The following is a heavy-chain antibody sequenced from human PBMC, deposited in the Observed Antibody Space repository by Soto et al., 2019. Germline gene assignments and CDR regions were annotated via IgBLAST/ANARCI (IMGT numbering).Heavy chain of an antibody. V-gene: IGHV4-39*02. CDR1: GGSISSSSYY. CDR2: IYYSGST. Sequence: ASETLSLTCSVSGGSISSSSYYWGWIRQPPGKGLEWIGSIYYSGSTYYNPSLKSRVTISVDTSKNHFSLKLSSVTAADTAVYYCARRDFSAYHDAFDIWGQGTMVTVSS. CDR3: ARRDFSAYHDAFDI. D-gene: IGHD5-12*01. J-gene: IGHJ3*02.